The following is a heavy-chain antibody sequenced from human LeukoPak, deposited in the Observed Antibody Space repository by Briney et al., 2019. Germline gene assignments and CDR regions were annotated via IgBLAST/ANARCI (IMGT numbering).Heavy chain of an antibody. CDR1: GGSISSYY. CDR3: ARYHSGSYYTSWFDP. Sequence: SATLSLTCTVSGGSISSYYWSWIRPPPGKGLEWIGYIYYSGSTNYNPSLKSRVTISVDTSKNQFSLKLSSVTAADTAVYYCARYHSGSYYTSWFDPWGQGTLVTVSS. CDR2: IYYSGST. V-gene: IGHV4-59*01. D-gene: IGHD3-10*01. J-gene: IGHJ5*02.